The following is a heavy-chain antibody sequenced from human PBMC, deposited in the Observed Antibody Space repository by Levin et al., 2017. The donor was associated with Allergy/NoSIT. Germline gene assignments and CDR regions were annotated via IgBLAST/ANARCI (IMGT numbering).Heavy chain of an antibody. D-gene: IGHD3-9*01. CDR1: GFPVSDNY. CDR3: ARITNYKISTVYYFDY. CDR2: IYSGGDT. J-gene: IGHJ4*02. Sequence: GGSLRLSCAVSGFPVSDNYLSWIRQAPGKGLEWVSLIYSGGDTYYADSVKGRFAISRDNSKNTVYLQMNSLRPDDTAVYYCARITNYKISTVYYFDYWGQGSLVSVSS. V-gene: IGHV3-66*02.